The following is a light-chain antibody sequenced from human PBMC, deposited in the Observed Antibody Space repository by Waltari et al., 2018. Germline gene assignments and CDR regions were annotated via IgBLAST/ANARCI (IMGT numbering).Light chain of an antibody. V-gene: IGKV1-9*01. CDR1: RDIRNY. Sequence: DIQLTQSPSFLSASVGDRVTFTCRASRDIRNYLAWYQQKSGKAPKLLIFAASTLQSGVPSRFSGSGSGTEFTLTISSLQPEDVAVYYCQQYSNTPLTFGGGTRVEIK. J-gene: IGKJ4*01. CDR2: AAS. CDR3: QQYSNTPLT.